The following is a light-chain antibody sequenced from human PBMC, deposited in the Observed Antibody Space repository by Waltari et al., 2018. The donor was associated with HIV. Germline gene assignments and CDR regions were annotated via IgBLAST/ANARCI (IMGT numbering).Light chain of an antibody. CDR2: GNN. CDR3: QSYDSSLSVNWV. CDR1: TSNIGAGYD. J-gene: IGLJ3*02. V-gene: IGLV1-40*01. Sequence: QSVLTQPPSVSGAPGQRVTISCTGITSNIGAGYDVPWYQHLPGTAPKLLIYGNNNRPSGVPDRFSGSRSATSSSLAITGLQAEDEAVYYCQSYDSSLSVNWVFGGGTKLTVL.